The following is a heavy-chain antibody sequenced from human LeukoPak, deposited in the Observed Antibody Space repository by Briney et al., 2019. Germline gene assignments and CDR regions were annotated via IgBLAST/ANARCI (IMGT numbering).Heavy chain of an antibody. CDR2: ISGSGGST. V-gene: IGHV3-23*01. Sequence: GGSLRLSCVASGFIFSNYAMSWVRQAPGKGLEWVSAISGSGGSTYYADSVKGRFTISRDNSKNTLYLQMNSLRAEDTAVYYCARGLYPDYYVSSGSSPPEHWGQGTLVTVSS. CDR3: ARGLYPDYYVSSGSSPPEH. CDR1: GFIFSNYA. J-gene: IGHJ1*01. D-gene: IGHD3-22*01.